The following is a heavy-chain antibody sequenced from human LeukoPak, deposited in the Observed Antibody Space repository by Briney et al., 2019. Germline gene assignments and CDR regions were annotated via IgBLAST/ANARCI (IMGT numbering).Heavy chain of an antibody. V-gene: IGHV3-21*01. CDR1: GFTFSTSA. CDR2: INSYSSHI. J-gene: IGHJ4*02. Sequence: GGSLRLSCAASGFTFSTSAMNWVRQVPGKGLEWVSSINSYSSHIYYAASVRGRFTVPRDNARNSVFLQMSSLTAEDTAVYYCARDPERYLRTGKFDYWGQGTLVTVSS. CDR3: ARDPERYLRTGKFDY. D-gene: IGHD5/OR15-5a*01.